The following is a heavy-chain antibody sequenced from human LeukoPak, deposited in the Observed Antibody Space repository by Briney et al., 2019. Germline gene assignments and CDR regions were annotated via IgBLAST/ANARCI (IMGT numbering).Heavy chain of an antibody. CDR2: IIPIFGTA. V-gene: IGHV1-69*06. D-gene: IGHD2-2*01. Sequence: SVKVSCKASGGTFSSYAISWVRQAPGQGLEWMGGIIPIFGTANYAQKFQGRVTITADKSTSTAYMELSSLRSEDTAVYYCARSGRVYCSSTSCYFDYWGQGTLVTVSS. CDR3: ARSGRVYCSSTSCYFDY. CDR1: GGTFSSYA. J-gene: IGHJ4*02.